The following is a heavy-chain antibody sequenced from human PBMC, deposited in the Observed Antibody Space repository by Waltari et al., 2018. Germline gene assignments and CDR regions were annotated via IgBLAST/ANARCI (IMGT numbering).Heavy chain of an antibody. CDR1: GYTFTSYA. CDR2: INAGNGNT. V-gene: IGHV1-3*01. Sequence: QVQLVQSGAEVKKPGASVKVSCKASGYTFTSYAMHWVRQAPGQRLEWMGWINAGNGNTKDSQKFQGRVSITRDTSASTAYMELSSLRSEDTAVYYCARPPGTYSSGWYGVWGQGTLVTVSS. J-gene: IGHJ4*02. CDR3: ARPPGTYSSGWYGV. D-gene: IGHD6-19*01.